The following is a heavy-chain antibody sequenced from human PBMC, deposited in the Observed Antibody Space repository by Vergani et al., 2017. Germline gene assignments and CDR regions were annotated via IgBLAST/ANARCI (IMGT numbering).Heavy chain of an antibody. CDR2: IFYSGTT. CDR1: GGSFNDHC. Sequence: QAQLQQWGAGLLKPSETLSLTCAIYGGSFNDHCWTWIRQRPGKGLEWIGYIFYSGTTYGNPSLRSRLTISVDTSQNQFSLKLRSVTAADTAVYYCARVDTQVPATSHFNYMDVWGKGTTVVVSS. CDR3: ARVDTQVPATSHFNYMDV. V-gene: IGHV4-34*12. J-gene: IGHJ6*03. D-gene: IGHD6-25*01.